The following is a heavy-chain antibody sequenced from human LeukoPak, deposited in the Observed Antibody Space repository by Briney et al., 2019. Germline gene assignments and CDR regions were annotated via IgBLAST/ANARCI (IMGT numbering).Heavy chain of an antibody. CDR3: ARGSDYGGNSYAFDI. Sequence: SETLSLTCAVYGGSFSGYYWSWIRQPPGKGLEWIGEINHSGSTNYNPPLKSRVTISVDTSKNQFSLKLSSVTAADTAVYYCARGSDYGGNSYAFDIWGQGTMVTVSS. CDR2: INHSGST. D-gene: IGHD4-23*01. J-gene: IGHJ3*02. V-gene: IGHV4-34*01. CDR1: GGSFSGYY.